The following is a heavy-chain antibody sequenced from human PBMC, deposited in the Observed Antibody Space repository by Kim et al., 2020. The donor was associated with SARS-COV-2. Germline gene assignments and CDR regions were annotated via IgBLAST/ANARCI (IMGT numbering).Heavy chain of an antibody. J-gene: IGHJ4*02. CDR2: VNNGGNA. CDR3: AKDNPSSGWPAFEF. CDR1: GFTFRSRA. D-gene: IGHD6-19*01. Sequence: GGSLRLSCAASGFTFRSRAMSWVRQAPGKGPEWVASVNNGGNAYYADSVKGRFTVSRDINRDTLYLQMNSLRAEDTAIYFCAKDNPSSGWPAFEFWGKGT. V-gene: IGHV3-23*01.